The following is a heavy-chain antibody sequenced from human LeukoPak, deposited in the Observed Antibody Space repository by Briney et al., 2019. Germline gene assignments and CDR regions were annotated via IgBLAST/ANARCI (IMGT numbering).Heavy chain of an antibody. CDR3: VREMSGTFDM. CDR1: GFTFSTFW. CDR2: IKSDGTTT. Sequence: GGSLRLSCAASGFTFSTFWMHWVRQVPGKVLVWVSNIKSDGTTTHYAASVKGRFTISRDNAKNTMYLQLNSLTAEDTAVYFCVREMSGTFDMWGQGTLVTVSS. D-gene: IGHD3-3*01. J-gene: IGHJ3*02. V-gene: IGHV3-74*01.